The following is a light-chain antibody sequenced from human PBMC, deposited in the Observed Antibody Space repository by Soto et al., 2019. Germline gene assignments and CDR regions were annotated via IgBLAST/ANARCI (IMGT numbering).Light chain of an antibody. CDR1: QSISNW. J-gene: IGKJ1*01. CDR3: QQYNNWPWT. CDR2: KAS. Sequence: EIQMSQSPSTLYASVGDRVTITCLASQSISNWLAWYQQKPGKAPKLLLYKASTLQSGVPSRFSGSGSGTEFTLTISSLQSEDLAVYYCQQYNNWPWTFGQGTKVDIK. V-gene: IGKV1-5*03.